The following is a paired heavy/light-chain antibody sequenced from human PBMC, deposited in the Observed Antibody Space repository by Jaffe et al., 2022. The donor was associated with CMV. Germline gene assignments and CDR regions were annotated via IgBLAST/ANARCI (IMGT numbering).Light chain of an antibody. CDR2: GAS. CDR1: QSVSSN. CDR3: QQYNNWPPALT. Sequence: EIVMTQSPATLSVSPGERATLSCRASQSVSSNLAWYQQKPGQAPRLLIYGASTRATGIPARFSGSGSGTEFTLTISSLQSEDFAVYYCQQYNNWPPALTFGGGTKVEIK. J-gene: IGKJ4*01. V-gene: IGKV3-15*01.
Heavy chain of an antibody. V-gene: IGHV3-11*01. J-gene: IGHJ6*02. CDR3: ARSKGYSGSYFIYYYYGMDV. D-gene: IGHD1-26*01. CDR2: ISSSGSTI. Sequence: QVQLVESGGGLVKPGGSLRLSCAASGFTFSDYYMSWIRQAPGKGLEWVSYISSSGSTIYYADSVKGRFTISRDNAKNSLYLQMNSLRAEDTAVYYCARSKGYSGSYFIYYYYGMDVWGQGTTVTVSS. CDR1: GFTFSDYY.